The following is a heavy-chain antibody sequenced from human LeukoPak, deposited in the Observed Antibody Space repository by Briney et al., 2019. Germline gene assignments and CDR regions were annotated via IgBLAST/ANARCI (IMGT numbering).Heavy chain of an antibody. V-gene: IGHV3-7*01. CDR2: IKQDGSEK. D-gene: IGHD2-15*01. J-gene: IGHJ4*02. CDR3: ARDLPYCSGGSCYSDY. Sequence: GGSLRLSCAASGFTFSSYWMSWVRQAPGKGLEWVANIKQDGSEKYYVDPVKGRFTISRDNAKNSLYLQMNSLRAEDTAVYYCARDLPYCSGGSCYSDYWGQGTLVTVSS. CDR1: GFTFSSYW.